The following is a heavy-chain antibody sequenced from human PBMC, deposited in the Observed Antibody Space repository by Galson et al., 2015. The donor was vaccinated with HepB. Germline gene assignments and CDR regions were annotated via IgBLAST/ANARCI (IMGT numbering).Heavy chain of an antibody. CDR2: ISYDGSNK. J-gene: IGHJ6*02. CDR1: GFTFSSYA. D-gene: IGHD3-10*01. V-gene: IGHV3-30-3*01. Sequence: SLRLSCAASGFTFSSYAMHWVRQAPGKGLEWVAVISYDGSNKYYADSVKGRFTTSRDNSKNTLYLQMNSLRAEDTAVYYCARDQGELWFGDYGMDVWGQGTTVTVSS. CDR3: ARDQGELWFGDYGMDV.